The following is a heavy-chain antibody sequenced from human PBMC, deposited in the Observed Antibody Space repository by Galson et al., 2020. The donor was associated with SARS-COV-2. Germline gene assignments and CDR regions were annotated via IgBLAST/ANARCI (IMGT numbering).Heavy chain of an antibody. Sequence: ASVKVSCKSSGYIFVSSGISWVRQAPGQGLEWMGWISAYSGDTNYAHNLQGRVTMTADTSTSTAYMELRSLRSDDTAVYYCARVPAYDILTGSGTMDVWGQGTTVTVS. D-gene: IGHD3-9*01. CDR2: ISAYSGDT. J-gene: IGHJ6*02. CDR3: ARVPAYDILTGSGTMDV. CDR1: GYIFVSSG. V-gene: IGHV1-18*01.